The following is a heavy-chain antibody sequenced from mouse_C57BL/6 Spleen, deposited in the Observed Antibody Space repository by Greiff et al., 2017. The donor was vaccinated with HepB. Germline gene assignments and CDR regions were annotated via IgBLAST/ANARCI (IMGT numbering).Heavy chain of an antibody. Sequence: QVHVKQPGAELVRPGSSVKLSCKASGYTFTSYWMHWVKQRPIQGLEWIGNIDPSDSETHYNQKFKDKATLTVDKSSSTAYMQLSSLTSEDSAVYYCARPYGSSYSWFAYWGQGTLVTVSA. CDR1: GYTFTSYW. CDR3: ARPYGSSYSWFAY. D-gene: IGHD1-1*01. V-gene: IGHV1-52*01. J-gene: IGHJ3*01. CDR2: IDPSDSET.